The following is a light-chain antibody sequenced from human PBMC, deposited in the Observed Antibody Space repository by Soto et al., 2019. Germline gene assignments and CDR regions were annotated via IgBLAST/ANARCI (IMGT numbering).Light chain of an antibody. CDR1: SGHSSYI. CDR3: ATGDSNILV. CDR2: LGGSGSY. Sequence: QPVLTQSSSASASLGSSVKLTCTLSSGHSSYIIAWHQQQPGKAPRYLMKLGGSGSYNKGSGVPDRFSGSRSGADRYLTISNLQLEDEADYYCATGDSNILVFGGGTKLTVL. J-gene: IGLJ2*01. V-gene: IGLV4-60*02.